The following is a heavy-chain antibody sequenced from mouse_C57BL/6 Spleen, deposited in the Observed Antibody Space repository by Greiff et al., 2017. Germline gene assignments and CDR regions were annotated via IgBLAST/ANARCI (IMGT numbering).Heavy chain of an antibody. CDR1: GFSFNTYA. CDR2: IRSKSNNYAT. CDR3: VRKEFAY. V-gene: IGHV10-1*01. J-gene: IGHJ3*01. Sequence: EVKLVESGGGLVQPKGSLKLSCAASGFSFNTYAMNWVRQAPGKGLEWVARIRSKSNNYATYYDDTVKDRFTISRDDSESMLYLQMNNLKTEDTAMYYCVRKEFAYWGQGTLVTVSA.